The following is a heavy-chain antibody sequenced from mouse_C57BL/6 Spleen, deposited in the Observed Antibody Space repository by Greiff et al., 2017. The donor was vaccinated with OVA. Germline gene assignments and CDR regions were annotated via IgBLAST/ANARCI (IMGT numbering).Heavy chain of an antibody. CDR2: INPGSGGT. D-gene: IGHD2-3*01. J-gene: IGHJ4*01. CDR3: ARRDEGYYVAMDY. V-gene: IGHV1-54*01. CDR1: GYAFTNYL. Sequence: QVQLKESGAELVRPGTSVKVSCKASGYAFTNYLIEWVKQRPGQGLEWIGVINPGSGGTNYNEKFKGKATLTADKSSSTAYMQLSSLTSEDSAVYFCARRDEGYYVAMDYWGQGTSVTVST.